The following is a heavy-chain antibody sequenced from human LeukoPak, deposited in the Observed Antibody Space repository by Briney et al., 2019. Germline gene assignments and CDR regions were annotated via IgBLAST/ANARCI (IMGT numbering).Heavy chain of an antibody. V-gene: IGHV1-2*02. J-gene: IGHJ5*02. CDR3: VRDPSGFAVAAHNWFDP. D-gene: IGHD6-19*01. CDR2: INPNSGGT. Sequence: ASVKVSCKASGYTFTGYYMHWVRQAPGQGLEWMGWINPNSGGTNYAQKFQGRVTMTRDTSISTAYMELSRLRSDDTAVYYCVRDPSGFAVAAHNWFDPWGQGTLVTVSS. CDR1: GYTFTGYY.